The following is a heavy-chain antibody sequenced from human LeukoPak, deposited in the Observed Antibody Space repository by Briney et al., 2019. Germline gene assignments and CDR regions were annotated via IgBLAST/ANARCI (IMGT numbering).Heavy chain of an antibody. J-gene: IGHJ4*02. Sequence: SETLSLTCTVSGGSISSYYWSWIRQPAGKGLEWIGRIYTNGSTNYNPSLKSRVTMSVETSKNQFSLKLSSVTAADTAVYYCAREVRFPYYYGSGSYFFDYWGQGTLVTVSS. CDR1: GGSISSYY. D-gene: IGHD3-10*01. CDR3: AREVRFPYYYGSGSYFFDY. V-gene: IGHV4-4*07. CDR2: IYTNGST.